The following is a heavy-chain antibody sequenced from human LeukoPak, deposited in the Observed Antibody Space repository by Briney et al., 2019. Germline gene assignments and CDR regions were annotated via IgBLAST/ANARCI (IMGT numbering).Heavy chain of an antibody. CDR3: VRGVGVSRFNYLDS. J-gene: IGHJ4*02. Sequence: GGSLRLSCAASGFTFSSFGMHWVRQAPGKGLERVAVIWYDASNKYYADSVKGRFTISRDNSKNTLYLQMNSLRDDDTAVYYCVRGVGVSRFNYLDSWGQGTLVIVSS. V-gene: IGHV3-33*01. CDR2: IWYDASNK. CDR1: GFTFSSFG. D-gene: IGHD6-13*01.